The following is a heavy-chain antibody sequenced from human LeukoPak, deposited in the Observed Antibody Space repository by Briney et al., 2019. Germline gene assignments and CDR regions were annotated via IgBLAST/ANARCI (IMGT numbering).Heavy chain of an antibody. J-gene: IGHJ4*02. D-gene: IGHD3-22*01. CDR3: ARGRGYDSSGQYYFDY. CDR1: GGSIRSGDYY. Sequence: SETLSLTCTVSGGSIRSGDYYWNWIRQPPGKDLEWIGYIFYSGSAYYNPSLKSRVTISVDTSKNQFSLKLTSVTAADTAVYYCARGRGYDSSGQYYFDYWGQGTLVTVSS. CDR2: IFYSGSA. V-gene: IGHV4-30-4*01.